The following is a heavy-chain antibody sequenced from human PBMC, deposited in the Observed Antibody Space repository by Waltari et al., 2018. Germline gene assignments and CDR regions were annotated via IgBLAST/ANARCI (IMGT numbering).Heavy chain of an antibody. CDR1: GFTFSSYS. CDR2: ISSSSSYI. D-gene: IGHD6-19*01. V-gene: IGHV3-21*01. Sequence: EVQLVESGGGLVKPGGSLRLSCAASGFTFSSYSMNWVRQAPGKGLEWVSSISSSSSYIYYADSVKGRFTISRDNAKNSLYLQMNSLRAEDTAVYYCARDSPYSRWLVCHGYWGQGTLVTVSS. J-gene: IGHJ4*02. CDR3: ARDSPYSRWLVCHGY.